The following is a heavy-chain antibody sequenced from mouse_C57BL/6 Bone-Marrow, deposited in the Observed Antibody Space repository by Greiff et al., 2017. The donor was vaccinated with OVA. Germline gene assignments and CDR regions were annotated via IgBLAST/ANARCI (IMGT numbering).Heavy chain of an antibody. D-gene: IGHD2-4*01. J-gene: IGHJ1*03. V-gene: IGHV14-1*01. CDR3: TSYDYDLDWYCDV. CDR1: GFNIKDYY. Sequence: VHVKQSGAELVRPGASVKLSCTASGFNIKDYYMHWVKQRPEQGLEWIGRIDPEDGDTEYAPKFQGKATMTADTSSNTAYLQLSSLTSEDTAVYYCTSYDYDLDWYCDVWGTGTTVTVSS. CDR2: IDPEDGDT.